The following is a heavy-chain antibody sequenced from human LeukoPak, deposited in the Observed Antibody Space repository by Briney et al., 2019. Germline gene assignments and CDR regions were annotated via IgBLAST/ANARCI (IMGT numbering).Heavy chain of an antibody. V-gene: IGHV3-30*18. CDR1: GFTFSSYG. D-gene: IGHD6-19*01. CDR3: AKGLLESSGWILYYYGMDV. CDR2: ISYDGSNK. Sequence: TGGSLRLSCAASGFTFSSYGMHWVRQAPGKGLEWVAVISYDGSNKYYADSVKGRFTISRDNSKNTLYLQTNSLRAEDTAVYYCAKGLLESSGWILYYYGMDVWGQGTTVTVSS. J-gene: IGHJ6*02.